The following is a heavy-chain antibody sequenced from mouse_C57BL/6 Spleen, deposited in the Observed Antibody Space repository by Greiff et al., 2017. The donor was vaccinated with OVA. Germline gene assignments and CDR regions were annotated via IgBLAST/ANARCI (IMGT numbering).Heavy chain of an antibody. Sequence: EVQRVESGPELVKPGASVKISCKASGYSFTGYYMNWVKQSPEKSLEWIGEINPSTGGTTYNQKFKAKATLTVDKASSTAYMQLKSLTSEDSAVXYCARGTTGAMDYWGQGTSVTVSS. CDR2: INPSTGGT. D-gene: IGHD1-1*01. V-gene: IGHV1-42*01. J-gene: IGHJ4*01. CDR3: ARGTTGAMDY. CDR1: GYSFTGYY.